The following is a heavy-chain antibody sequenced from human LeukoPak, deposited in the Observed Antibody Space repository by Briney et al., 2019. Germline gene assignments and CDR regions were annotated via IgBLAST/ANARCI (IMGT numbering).Heavy chain of an antibody. D-gene: IGHD2-2*01. V-gene: IGHV1-2*02. Sequence: VASVKVSCKSSGYTFTDYFIHWVRQAPGQGLEWMGWINPNSGATKYAQKFQGRVSMTRDTSINTAYMDLTNLRSDDTAIFYCARVKKLMPELEFWGQGTLVTVPS. CDR1: GYTFTDYF. J-gene: IGHJ4*02. CDR2: INPNSGAT. CDR3: ARVKKLMPELEF.